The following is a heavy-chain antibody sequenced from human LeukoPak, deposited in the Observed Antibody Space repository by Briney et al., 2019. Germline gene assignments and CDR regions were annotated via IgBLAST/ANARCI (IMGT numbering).Heavy chain of an antibody. CDR3: AKGVVAATNAAYYGMDV. J-gene: IGHJ6*04. Sequence: PGGSLRLSCATSGFPFSDFSMSWVRQAPGKGLEWISTTNSGGTSTYYAESVKGRFTISRDNSKNTLYLQMNSLRPEDTAVYYCAKGVVAATNAAYYGMDVWGKGTTVTVSS. CDR1: GFPFSDFS. D-gene: IGHD2-15*01. V-gene: IGHV3-23*01. CDR2: TNSGGTST.